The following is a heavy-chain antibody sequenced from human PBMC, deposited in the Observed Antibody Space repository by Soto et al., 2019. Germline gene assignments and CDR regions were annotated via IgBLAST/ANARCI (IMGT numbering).Heavy chain of an antibody. D-gene: IGHD2-15*01. V-gene: IGHV3-48*01. Sequence: GGSLRLSCAASGFTFSSYSMNWVRQAPGKGLEWVSYISSSSTTKYYADTVKGRITISRDNAKNSLYQQMNNLRAEDTAVYYCARDGCSGSNCLNWFDPWGQGT. CDR2: ISSSSTTK. J-gene: IGHJ5*02. CDR1: GFTFSSYS. CDR3: ARDGCSGSNCLNWFDP.